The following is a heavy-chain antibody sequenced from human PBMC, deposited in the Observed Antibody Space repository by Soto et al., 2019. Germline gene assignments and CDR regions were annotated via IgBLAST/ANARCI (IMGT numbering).Heavy chain of an antibody. CDR1: GFTFSSYS. Sequence: GGSLRLSCAASGFTFSSYSMNWVRQAPGKGLEWVSSISSSSSYIYYADSVKGRFTISRDNAKNSLYLQMNSLRAEDTAVYYCARDYGPAAVAGNGWSGYWGQGTLVTVSS. D-gene: IGHD6-19*01. CDR3: ARDYGPAAVAGNGWSGY. V-gene: IGHV3-21*01. J-gene: IGHJ4*02. CDR2: ISSSSSYI.